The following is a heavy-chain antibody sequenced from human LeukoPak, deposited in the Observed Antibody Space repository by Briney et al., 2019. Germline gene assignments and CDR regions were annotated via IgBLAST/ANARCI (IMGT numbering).Heavy chain of an antibody. CDR2: IYYSGST. J-gene: IGHJ6*02. CDR3: ARDRRYYGSV. V-gene: IGHV4-39*07. Sequence: PSETLSLTCTVSGGPISSSSYYWGWIRQPPGKGLEWIGSIYYSGSTYYNPSLKSRVTISVDTSKNQFSLKLSSVTAADTAVYYCARDRRYYGSVWGQGTTVTVSS. D-gene: IGHD3-10*01. CDR1: GGPISSSSYY.